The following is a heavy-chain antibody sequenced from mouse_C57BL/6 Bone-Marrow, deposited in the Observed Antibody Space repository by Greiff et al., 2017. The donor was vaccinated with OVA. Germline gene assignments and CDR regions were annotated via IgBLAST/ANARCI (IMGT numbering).Heavy chain of an antibody. Sequence: EVQRVESEGGLVQPGSSMKLSCTASGFTFSDYYMAWVRQVPEKGLEWVANINYDGSSTYYLDSLKSRFIISRDNAKNILYLQMSSLKSEDTATYYCAREGDYDYDRDWYFDVWGTGTTVTVSS. CDR2: INYDGSST. CDR1: GFTFSDYY. CDR3: AREGDYDYDRDWYFDV. D-gene: IGHD2-4*01. J-gene: IGHJ1*03. V-gene: IGHV5-16*01.